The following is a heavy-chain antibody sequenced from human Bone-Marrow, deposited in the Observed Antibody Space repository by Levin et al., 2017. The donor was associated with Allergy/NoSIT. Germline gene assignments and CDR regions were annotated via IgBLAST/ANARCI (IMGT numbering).Heavy chain of an antibody. CDR2: IYPGDSDT. Sequence: GESLKISCQGSGYSFTSYWIGWVRQMPGKGLEWMGIIYPGDSDTRYSPSFQGQVTISADKSISTAYLQWSSLKASDTAMYYCARLFGVVYAIGYGWFDPWGQGTLVTVSS. CDR3: ARLFGVVYAIGYGWFDP. CDR1: GYSFTSYW. V-gene: IGHV5-51*01. J-gene: IGHJ5*02. D-gene: IGHD2-8*02.